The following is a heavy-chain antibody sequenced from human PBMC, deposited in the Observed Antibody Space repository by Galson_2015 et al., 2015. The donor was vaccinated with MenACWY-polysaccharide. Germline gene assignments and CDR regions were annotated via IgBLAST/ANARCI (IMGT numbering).Heavy chain of an antibody. Sequence: SVKVSCKASGYTFTGYYLHWVRQASGQGLEWMEWIIPNSGGTKFAQKFQGRVTMTRDTSVSTIYMELSRLTSDDTAIYYCAREESGSYYRYWGQGTLVTVSS. J-gene: IGHJ4*02. CDR3: AREESGSYYRY. CDR2: IIPNSGGT. CDR1: GYTFTGYY. D-gene: IGHD1-26*01. V-gene: IGHV1-2*02.